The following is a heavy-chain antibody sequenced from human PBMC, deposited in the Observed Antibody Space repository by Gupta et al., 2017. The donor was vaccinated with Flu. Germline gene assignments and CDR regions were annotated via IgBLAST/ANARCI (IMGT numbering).Heavy chain of an antibody. V-gene: IGHV4-31*02. D-gene: IGHD6-19*01. Sequence: STYYNPSLKSRVTISVDTSKNQFSLRLSSVTAADTAVYYCAREALAGIVEYFQHWGQGTLVTVSS. J-gene: IGHJ1*01. CDR3: AREALAGIVEYFQH. CDR2: ST.